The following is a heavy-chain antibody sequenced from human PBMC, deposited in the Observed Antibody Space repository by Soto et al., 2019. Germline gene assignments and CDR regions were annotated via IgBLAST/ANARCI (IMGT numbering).Heavy chain of an antibody. Sequence: SETLSLTCSVSGGSVSDKTYYWSWIRQPPGKRLEWIGYVYYSGTTNYNPSLKSRVTISVDLSKNQFSLRLSSVTTADTALYYCSRTTAVPNSLRSRYFFDYWGQGTLVTVSS. V-gene: IGHV4-61*01. CDR1: GGSVSDKTYY. CDR2: VYYSGTT. J-gene: IGHJ4*02. D-gene: IGHD4-17*01. CDR3: SRTTAVPNSLRSRYFFDY.